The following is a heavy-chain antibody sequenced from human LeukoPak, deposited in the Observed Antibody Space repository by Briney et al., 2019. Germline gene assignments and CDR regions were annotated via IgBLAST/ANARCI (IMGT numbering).Heavy chain of an antibody. CDR3: ARRGGYRYAYNY. D-gene: IGHD5-18*01. CDR2: INHSGST. CDR1: GGSFSGYY. V-gene: IGHV4-34*01. Sequence: SGTLSLTCGVYGGSFSGYYWSWIRQPPGKGLEWIGEINHSGSTNYNPSLKSRVTMSVDTSKNQFSLKLSSVTAADTAVYYCARRGGYRYAYNYWGQGTLVTASA. J-gene: IGHJ4*02.